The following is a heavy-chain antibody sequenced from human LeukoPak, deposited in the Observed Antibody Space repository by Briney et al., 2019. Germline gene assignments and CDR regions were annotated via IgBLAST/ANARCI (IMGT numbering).Heavy chain of an antibody. CDR1: GFTFSSYW. J-gene: IGHJ3*02. Sequence: PGGSLRLSCAASGFTFSSYWMSWVRQAPGKGLEWVANIKQDGNEKYYVDSVKGRFTISRDNAKNSLYLQMNSLRAEDTAVYYCAREKAGIAAAPHAFDIWGQGTMVTVSS. D-gene: IGHD6-13*01. CDR3: AREKAGIAAAPHAFDI. V-gene: IGHV3-7*01. CDR2: IKQDGNEK.